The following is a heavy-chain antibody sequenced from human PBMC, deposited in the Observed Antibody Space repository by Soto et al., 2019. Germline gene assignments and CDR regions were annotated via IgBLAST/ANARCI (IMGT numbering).Heavy chain of an antibody. V-gene: IGHV4-4*02. Sequence: QVQLQESGPGLVKPSGTLSLTCAVSSGSISSSNWCSWVRQPPGKGLEWIGEIYHSGSTNYNPSHKNIVNISVDKSKNQFSLKLSSVTAADTAVYYWAGGEWNSGFYFDYWGQGTLVTVSS. J-gene: IGHJ4*02. D-gene: IGHD1-7*01. CDR2: IYHSGST. CDR1: SGSISSSNW. CDR3: AGGEWNSGFYFDY.